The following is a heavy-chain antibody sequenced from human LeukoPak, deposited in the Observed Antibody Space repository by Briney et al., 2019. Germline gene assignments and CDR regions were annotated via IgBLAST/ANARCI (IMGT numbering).Heavy chain of an antibody. D-gene: IGHD2-2*01. CDR3: ARVDIVVVPAAPRPYYYYMDV. Sequence: SETLSLTCTVSGGSISSYYWSWIRQPPGKGLEWIGYIYYNGSTNYNPSLKSRVTISVDTSKNQFSLKLSSVTAADTAVYYCARVDIVVVPAAPRPYYYYMDVWGKGTTVTVSS. CDR1: GGSISSYY. J-gene: IGHJ6*03. V-gene: IGHV4-59*01. CDR2: IYYNGST.